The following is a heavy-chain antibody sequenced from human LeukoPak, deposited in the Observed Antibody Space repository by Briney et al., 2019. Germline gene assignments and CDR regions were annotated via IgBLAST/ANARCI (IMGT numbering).Heavy chain of an antibody. V-gene: IGHV4-4*07. D-gene: IGHD6-19*01. Sequence: SETLSLTCTVSGGSISNYYWSWIRRPAGKGLEWIGRLYSNGKTNYNPSLKSRVTMSVDTSKNQFSLKLSSVTAADTAVYYCARARSGSGWYWFDPWGQGTLVIVSS. J-gene: IGHJ5*02. CDR1: GGSISNYY. CDR3: ARARSGSGWYWFDP. CDR2: LYSNGKT.